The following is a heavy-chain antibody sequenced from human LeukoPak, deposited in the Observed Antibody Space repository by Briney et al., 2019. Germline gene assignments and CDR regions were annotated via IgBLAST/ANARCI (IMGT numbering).Heavy chain of an antibody. D-gene: IGHD5-18*01. CDR3: AREAYSYGYSFDY. CDR2: FYYDGST. J-gene: IGHJ4*02. V-gene: IGHV4-59*11. Sequence: PSETLSLTCTVSGASISQHYWSWIRQPPGKGLEYVGYFYYDGSTNYTSSVRRRVTILVDTSKNQFSLKLSSVTAADTAVYYCAREAYSYGYSFDYWGQGTLVTVSS. CDR1: GASISQHY.